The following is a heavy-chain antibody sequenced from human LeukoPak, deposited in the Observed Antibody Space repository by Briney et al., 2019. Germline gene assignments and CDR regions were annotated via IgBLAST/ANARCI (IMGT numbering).Heavy chain of an antibody. CDR3: ARQTGSGLFILP. CDR2: IYYSGNT. D-gene: IGHD3-10*01. Sequence: KTSETLSLTCTVSGGSISSSSYYWGWIRQPPGKGLEWIGSIYYSGNTYYNASLKSRVSISVDTSKNQFSLRLTSVTAADAAVYYCARQTGSGLFILPGGQGKLVTVSS. CDR1: GGSISSSSYY. J-gene: IGHJ4*02. V-gene: IGHV4-39*01.